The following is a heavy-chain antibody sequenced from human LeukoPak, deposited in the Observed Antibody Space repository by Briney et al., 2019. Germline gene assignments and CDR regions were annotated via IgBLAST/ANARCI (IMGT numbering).Heavy chain of an antibody. Sequence: SETLSLTCTVSGGSIGTFYWSWIRQPPGKGLEWIGYIYYNGITNYNPSLKSRLTTSVDTSKNQFSLKLTSVTAADTAVYYCVRHGSYCGGDCYFDYWGQGTLVTVSS. V-gene: IGHV4-59*08. CDR3: VRHGSYCGGDCYFDY. CDR1: GGSIGTFY. J-gene: IGHJ4*02. CDR2: IYYNGIT. D-gene: IGHD2-21*02.